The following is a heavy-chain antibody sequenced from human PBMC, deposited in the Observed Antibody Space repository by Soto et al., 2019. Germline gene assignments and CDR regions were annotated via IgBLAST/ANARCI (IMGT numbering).Heavy chain of an antibody. CDR2: IIPILAIA. CDR3: ARRLYSSGPDY. D-gene: IGHD3-22*01. J-gene: IGHJ4*02. Sequence: QVQLVQSGAEVKKPGSSVKVSCKASGGTFSSYTINWVRQAPGQGLEWMGRIIPILAIANYAQKFQGRVTITADKSTSTAYRELSSRRSEDTAMYYCARRLYSSGPDYWGQGILVTVSS. V-gene: IGHV1-69*02. CDR1: GGTFSSYT.